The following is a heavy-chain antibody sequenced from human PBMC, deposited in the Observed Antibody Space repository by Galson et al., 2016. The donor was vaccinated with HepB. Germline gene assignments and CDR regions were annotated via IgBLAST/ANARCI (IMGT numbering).Heavy chain of an antibody. CDR3: ARLTGAPGEYYFDY. V-gene: IGHV6-1*01. D-gene: IGHD7-27*01. J-gene: IGHJ4*02. Sequence: CAISGDSVSSSRANWYWIRQSPSRGLEWLGRTYYRSKWYNDYAVSVKNRITINPDTSKNQFSLQLNFVTPDDTAIYYCARLTGAPGEYYFDYWGQGTRVTVSS. CDR2: TYYRSKWYN. CDR1: GDSVSSSRAN.